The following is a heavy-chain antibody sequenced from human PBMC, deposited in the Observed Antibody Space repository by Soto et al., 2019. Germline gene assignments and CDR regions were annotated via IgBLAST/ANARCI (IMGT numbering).Heavy chain of an antibody. CDR3: ARDPSLGYCSGGSCYSDFDY. CDR2: ISSSSSYI. Sequence: GGSLRLSCAASGFTFSSYSMNWVRQAPGKGLEWVSSISSSSSYIYYADSVKGRFTISRDNAKNSLYLQMNSLRAEDTAVYYCARDPSLGYCSGGSCYSDFDYWGQGTLVTVSS. V-gene: IGHV3-21*01. CDR1: GFTFSSYS. J-gene: IGHJ4*02. D-gene: IGHD2-15*01.